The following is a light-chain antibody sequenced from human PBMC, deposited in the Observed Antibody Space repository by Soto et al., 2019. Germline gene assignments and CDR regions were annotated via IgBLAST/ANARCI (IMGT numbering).Light chain of an antibody. CDR1: SSDIGDYDY. CDR3: CSYTDIALDVV. J-gene: IGLJ2*01. CDR2: DVT. V-gene: IGLV2-14*01. Sequence: QSVLTHPASVSGSPGQSMTISCTGTSSDIGDYDYVSWYQHLPGKAPKLLIFDVTHRPSGVSDRFSGSKSGNTASLTISGVRPEDEADYYCCSYTDIALDVVFGGGTKVTVL.